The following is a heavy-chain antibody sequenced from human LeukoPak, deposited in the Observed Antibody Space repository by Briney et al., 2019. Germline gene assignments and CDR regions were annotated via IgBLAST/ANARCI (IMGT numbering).Heavy chain of an antibody. Sequence: GGSLRLSCAASGFSLSNYWMSWVRQAPGKGLEWVANINQDGSDKYYVDSVMGRFTISKDKAKNSVYLQMNSLRPEDTAIYYCAWYGVTHGLDVWGQGTTVTVSS. CDR1: GFSLSNYW. CDR2: INQDGSDK. V-gene: IGHV3-7*01. D-gene: IGHD3-10*01. J-gene: IGHJ6*02. CDR3: AWYGVTHGLDV.